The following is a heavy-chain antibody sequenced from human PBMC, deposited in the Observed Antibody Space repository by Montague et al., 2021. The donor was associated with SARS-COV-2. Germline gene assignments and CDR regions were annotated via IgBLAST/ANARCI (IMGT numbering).Heavy chain of an antibody. V-gene: IGHV4-4*07. CDR1: GGSIGNYY. J-gene: IGHJ6*02. CDR3: ARNPGEYYGMDV. Sequence: SETLSLTCNVSGGSIGNYYWGWIRQPAGKGLEWIGRIYSSGSINYNPSLKTRITLSVDTSKNQLSLRLNSVTAADTAVYYCARNPGEYYGMDVWGQGTTVTVSS. D-gene: IGHD3-16*01. CDR2: IYSSGSI.